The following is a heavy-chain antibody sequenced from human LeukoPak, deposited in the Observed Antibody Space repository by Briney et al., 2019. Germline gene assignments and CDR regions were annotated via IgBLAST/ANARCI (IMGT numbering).Heavy chain of an antibody. V-gene: IGHV1-24*01. D-gene: IGHD4-23*01. Sequence: ASVKVSCKASGGTFSSYAISWVRQAPGKGLEWMGGFDPEDGETIYAQKFQGRVTMTEDTSTDTAYMELSSLRSEDTAVYYCATEETTVVTRNAFDIWGQGTMVTVSS. CDR3: ATEETTVVTRNAFDI. CDR1: GGTFSSYA. J-gene: IGHJ3*02. CDR2: FDPEDGET.